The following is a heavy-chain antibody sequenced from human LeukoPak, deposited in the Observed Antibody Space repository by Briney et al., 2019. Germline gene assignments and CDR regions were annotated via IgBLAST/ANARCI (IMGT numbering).Heavy chain of an antibody. D-gene: IGHD5-24*01. CDR2: ISSNGGST. CDR3: ARYGYDEAFDI. CDR1: GFTFSSYA. J-gene: IGHJ3*02. V-gene: IGHV3-64*01. Sequence: GSLRLSCAASGFTFSSYAMHWVRQAPGKGLEYVSAISSNGGSTYYANSVKGRFTISRDNSKNTLYLQMGSLRAEDMAVYYCARYGYDEAFDIWGQGTMVTVSS.